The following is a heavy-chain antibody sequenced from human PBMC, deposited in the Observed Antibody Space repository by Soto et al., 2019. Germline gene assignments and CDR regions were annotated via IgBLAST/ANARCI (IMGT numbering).Heavy chain of an antibody. Sequence: GGSLRLSCAVSGFIVSSKYMTWVRQAPGKGLEWVSVIYTGGSTHYADSARGRFTISRDSSKNTLYLQMNSLRAEDAAVYYCTTYTGYGMDVWGQGTTVPVSS. D-gene: IGHD3-16*01. CDR1: GFIVSSKY. CDR2: IYTGGST. J-gene: IGHJ6*02. CDR3: TTYTGYGMDV. V-gene: IGHV3-53*01.